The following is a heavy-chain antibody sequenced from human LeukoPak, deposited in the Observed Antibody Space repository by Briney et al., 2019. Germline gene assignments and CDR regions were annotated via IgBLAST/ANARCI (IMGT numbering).Heavy chain of an antibody. V-gene: IGHV4-59*08. Sequence: PSETLSLTCTVSGGSMRSYYWSWIRQPPGKGLELIGYVYYSGTANYNPSLGSRVTILVDTSKNQFSLNLSSVTAADTAVYYCARTKSGWYYSDYWGQGTLVGVSS. CDR1: GGSMRSYY. CDR3: ARTKSGWYYSDY. D-gene: IGHD6-19*01. CDR2: VYYSGTA. J-gene: IGHJ4*02.